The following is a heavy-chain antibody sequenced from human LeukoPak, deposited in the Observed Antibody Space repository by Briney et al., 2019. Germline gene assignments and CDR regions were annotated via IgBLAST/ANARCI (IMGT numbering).Heavy chain of an antibody. V-gene: IGHV3-21*01. CDR1: EFTFNTYT. J-gene: IGHJ4*02. Sequence: GGSLRLSCAASEFTFNTYTMNWVRQAPGKGLEWVSSMSGGGTYIYYAVSLKGRFTISRDNVNKLLYLQMNSLRAEDTAVYCCARSVSTGEPLDYWGQGTLVTVSS. D-gene: IGHD3-16*01. CDR2: MSGGGTYI. CDR3: ARSVSTGEPLDY.